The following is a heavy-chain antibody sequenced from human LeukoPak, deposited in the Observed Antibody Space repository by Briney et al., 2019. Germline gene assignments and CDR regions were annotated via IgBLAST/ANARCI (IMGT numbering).Heavy chain of an antibody. V-gene: IGHV3-23*01. J-gene: IGHJ4*02. D-gene: IGHD6-13*01. Sequence: AISGSGRSTYYADSVKGRFTISRDNSKNTLYLQMNSLRAEDTAVYYCAKDQLSSSWAFDYWGQGTLVTVSS. CDR3: AKDQLSSSWAFDY. CDR2: ISGSGRST.